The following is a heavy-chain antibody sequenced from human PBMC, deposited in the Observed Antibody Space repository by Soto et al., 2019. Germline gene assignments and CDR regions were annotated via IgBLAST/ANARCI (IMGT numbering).Heavy chain of an antibody. J-gene: IGHJ6*02. CDR3: ARDAYYDILTGYEADYYYYGMDV. D-gene: IGHD3-9*01. Sequence: ASVKVSFKASGGTFSSYAISWVRQAPGQGLEWMGGIIPIFGTANYAQKFQGRVTITADESTSTAYMELSSLRSEDTAVYYCARDAYYDILTGYEADYYYYGMDVWGQGTTVTVSS. CDR2: IIPIFGTA. V-gene: IGHV1-69*13. CDR1: GGTFSSYA.